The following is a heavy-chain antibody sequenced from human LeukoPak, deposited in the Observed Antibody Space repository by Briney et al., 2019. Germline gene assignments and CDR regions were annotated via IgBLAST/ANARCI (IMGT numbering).Heavy chain of an antibody. V-gene: IGHV3-15*01. D-gene: IGHD5-24*01. Sequence: PSETLSLTCAVYGGSFSGYYWSWIRQPPGKGLEWVGRIKSRTDGGTTDYAAPVKGRFTISRDDSESTLYLQLNSLQTEDTAVYFCTTALRWEMPMHYWGQGTLVTVSS. CDR3: TTALRWEMPMHY. J-gene: IGHJ4*02. CDR2: IKSRTDGGTT. CDR1: GGSFSGYY.